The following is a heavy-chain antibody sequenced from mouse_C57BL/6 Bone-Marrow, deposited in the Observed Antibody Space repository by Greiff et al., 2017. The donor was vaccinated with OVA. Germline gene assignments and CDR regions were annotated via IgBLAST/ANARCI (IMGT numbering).Heavy chain of an antibody. D-gene: IGHD2-4*01. V-gene: IGHV5-4*03. CDR3: ARDYDGPLSY. J-gene: IGHJ3*01. Sequence: DVKVEESGGGLVKPGGSLKLSCAASGFTFSSYAMSWVRQTPEKRLEWVATISDGGSYTYYPDNVKGRFTISRDNAKNNLYLQMSHLKSEDTAMYYCARDYDGPLSYWGQGTLVTVSA. CDR2: ISDGGSYT. CDR1: GFTFSSYA.